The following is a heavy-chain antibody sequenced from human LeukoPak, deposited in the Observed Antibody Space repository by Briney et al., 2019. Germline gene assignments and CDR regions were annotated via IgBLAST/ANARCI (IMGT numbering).Heavy chain of an antibody. J-gene: IGHJ6*02. D-gene: IGHD3-3*01. CDR1: GFTFSSYD. CDR3: ARGNFGYYYYYGMDV. V-gene: IGHV3-13*01. Sequence: GGSLRLSCAASGFTFSSYDMHWVRQATGKGLEWVSAIGTAGDTYYPGSVKGRFTISRENAKNSLYLQMNSLRAGDTAVYYCARGNFGYYYYYGMDVWGQGTTVTVSS. CDR2: IGTAGDT.